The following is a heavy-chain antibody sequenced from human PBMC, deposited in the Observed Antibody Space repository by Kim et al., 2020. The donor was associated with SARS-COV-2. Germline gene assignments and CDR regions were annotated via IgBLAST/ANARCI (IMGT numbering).Heavy chain of an antibody. Sequence: GGSLRLSCEASGFTFSNYWMNWVRQGPGKGLVWVSRINSDGGDTHYADSVKGRFTISRDNAENTLHLQLNSLGVEDTAIYYCARGTFQQGLDRWGQGTLVTVSS. CDR1: GFTFSNYW. CDR3: ARGTFQQGLDR. V-gene: IGHV3-74*01. CDR2: INSDGGDT. J-gene: IGHJ5*02.